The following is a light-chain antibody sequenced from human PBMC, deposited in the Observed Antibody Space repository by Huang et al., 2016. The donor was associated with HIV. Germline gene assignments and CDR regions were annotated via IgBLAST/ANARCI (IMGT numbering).Light chain of an antibody. V-gene: IGKV1-9*01. CDR2: VAS. J-gene: IGKJ4*01. Sequence: IQLTQSPSSLSASVGDRVTITCRASQGISSYLAWDQQKPGKAPKLLSYVASTLQSGVPSRFSGSGSGTDFTLTISSLQPEDFATYYCQQLNSYPFFGGGTKVEIK. CDR1: QGISSY. CDR3: QQLNSYPF.